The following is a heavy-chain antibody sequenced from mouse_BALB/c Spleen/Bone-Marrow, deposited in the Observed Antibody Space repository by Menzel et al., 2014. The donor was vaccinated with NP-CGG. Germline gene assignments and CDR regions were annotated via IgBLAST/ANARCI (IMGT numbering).Heavy chain of an antibody. CDR3: ARASWLLRYYYAMDY. CDR1: GYTFTSYW. D-gene: IGHD2-3*01. CDR2: INPSNGRT. Sequence: VQLQQSGAELVKPGASVKLSCKASGYTFTSYWMHWVKQRPGQGLEWIGEINPSNGRTNYNEKFKSKATLTADKSSSTAYMQLSSLTSEDSAVYYCARASWLLRYYYAMDYWGQGTSVTVSS. J-gene: IGHJ4*01. V-gene: IGHV1S81*02.